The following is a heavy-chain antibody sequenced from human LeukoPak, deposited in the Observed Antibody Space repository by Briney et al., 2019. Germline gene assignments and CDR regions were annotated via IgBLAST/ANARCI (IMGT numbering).Heavy chain of an antibody. CDR1: GFTFSSYW. J-gene: IGHJ4*02. CDR2: IKQDGSEK. CDR3: AKDRSTTVSNTLGYFDY. V-gene: IGHV3-7*03. D-gene: IGHD4-11*01. Sequence: GGSLRLSCAASGFTFSSYWLSWVRQAPGKGLECVANIKQDGSEKYYIDSVKGRFTISRDNAKNSLYLQMDSLRAEDTAVYYCAKDRSTTVSNTLGYFDYWGQGTLVTVSS.